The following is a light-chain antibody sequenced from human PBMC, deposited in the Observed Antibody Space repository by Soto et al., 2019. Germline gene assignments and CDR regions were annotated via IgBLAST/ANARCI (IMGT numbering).Light chain of an antibody. CDR1: QSINSW. J-gene: IGKJ1*01. V-gene: IGKV1-5*03. CDR3: QQYSNYWT. Sequence: DIQMTQSPSTLSASVGDRVTITCRASQSINSWLAWYQQKPGKAPKLLMYKASTLESRVPSRFSGSGSGTEFTLTISSLQPDDFATYYCQQYSNYWTFGQRTKVEIK. CDR2: KAS.